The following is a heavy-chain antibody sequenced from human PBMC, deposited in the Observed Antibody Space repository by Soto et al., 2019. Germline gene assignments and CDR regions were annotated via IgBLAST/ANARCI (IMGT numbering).Heavy chain of an antibody. CDR2: IIPIFGTA. D-gene: IGHD3-16*02. J-gene: IGHJ6*02. CDR1: GGTFSSYA. CDR3: ARALLSLAMVRRGLSYYYYGMDV. V-gene: IGHV1-69*01. Sequence: QVQLVQSGAEVKKPGSSVKVSCKASGGTFSSYAISWVRQAPGQGLEWMGGIIPIFGTANYAQKFQGRVTITADESTSTAYMELSSLRSEDTAVYYCARALLSLAMVRRGLSYYYYGMDVWGQGTTVTVSS.